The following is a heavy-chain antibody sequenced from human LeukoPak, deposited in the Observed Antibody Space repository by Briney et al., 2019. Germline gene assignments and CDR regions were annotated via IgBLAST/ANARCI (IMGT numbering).Heavy chain of an antibody. V-gene: IGHV4-59*01. CDR3: ARSRYCTNGVCYAPFDY. CDR1: GGSISSYY. J-gene: IGHJ4*02. Sequence: SETLSLTCTVSGGSISSYYWSWIRQPPGKGLEWIGYFYYSGSTNYNPSLKSRVTISVDTSKNQFSLKLSSVTAADTAVYYCARSRYCTNGVCYAPFDYWGQGTLVTVSS. CDR2: FYYSGST. D-gene: IGHD2-8*01.